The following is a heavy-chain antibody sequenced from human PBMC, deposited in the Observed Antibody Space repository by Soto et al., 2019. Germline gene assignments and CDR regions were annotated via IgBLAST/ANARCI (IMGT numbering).Heavy chain of an antibody. CDR3: ARERDSSGWYGHNDAFDI. Sequence: QVQLVQSGAEVKKPGSSVKVSCKASGGTFSSYAISWVRQAPGQGLEWMGGIIPIFGTANYAQKFQGRVTITADESTRTAYMELSSLRSEDTAVYYCARERDSSGWYGHNDAFDIWGQGTMVTVSS. CDR2: IIPIFGTA. D-gene: IGHD6-19*01. CDR1: GGTFSSYA. V-gene: IGHV1-69*01. J-gene: IGHJ3*02.